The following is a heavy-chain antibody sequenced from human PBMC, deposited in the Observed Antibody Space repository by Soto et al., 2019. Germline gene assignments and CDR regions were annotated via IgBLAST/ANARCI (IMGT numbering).Heavy chain of an antibody. CDR3: ARQYGSGVRYGMDV. CDR2: ISAYNGNT. CDR1: GYTFTSYG. J-gene: IGHJ6*02. V-gene: IGHV1-18*01. Sequence: QVQLVQSGAEVKKPGASVKVSCKASGYTFTSYGISWVRQAPGQGLEWMGWISAYNGNTNYAQKLQGRVTMTTDTPTSTANMALRSLRSDDTAVYYWARQYGSGVRYGMDVWGQGTTVTVSS. D-gene: IGHD3-10*01.